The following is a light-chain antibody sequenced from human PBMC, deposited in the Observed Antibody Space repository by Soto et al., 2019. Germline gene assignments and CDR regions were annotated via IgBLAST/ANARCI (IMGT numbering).Light chain of an antibody. V-gene: IGKV1-39*01. CDR2: AAS. CDR1: QPINIY. Sequence: DIPMTQSPSSLSASVGDRVTITCRTSQPINIYLNWYQHKPGKAPKLLIYAASSLQSGVTSRFSGSGSGADFTLTSSSLQPEDFATYYCQQSYSAPTFGGGTKVEIK. J-gene: IGKJ4*01. CDR3: QQSYSAPT.